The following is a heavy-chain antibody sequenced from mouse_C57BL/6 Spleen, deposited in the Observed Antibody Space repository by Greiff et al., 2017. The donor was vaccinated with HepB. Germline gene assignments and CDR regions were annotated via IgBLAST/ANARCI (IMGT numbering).Heavy chain of an antibody. D-gene: IGHD2-5*01. CDR1: GYTFTSYW. J-gene: IGHJ3*01. Sequence: QVQLQQPGAELVKPGASVKLSCKASGYTFTSYWMHWVKQRPGQGLEWIGMIHPNSGSTNYNEKFKSKATLTVDKSSSTAYMQLSSRTSEDSAVYYCARSDYSNYEFAYWGQGTLVTVSA. CDR3: ARSDYSNYEFAY. CDR2: IHPNSGST. V-gene: IGHV1-64*01.